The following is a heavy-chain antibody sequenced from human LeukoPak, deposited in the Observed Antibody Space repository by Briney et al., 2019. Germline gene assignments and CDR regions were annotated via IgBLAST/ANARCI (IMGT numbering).Heavy chain of an antibody. J-gene: IGHJ4*02. CDR3: ATKQWLAPPPDS. CDR2: INTDGTVT. CDR1: GFTFSKYL. Sequence: VGSLRLSCAASGFTFSKYLMLWVRHAPGKGLESVSRINTDGTVTTYADSVKGRFTVSRDNADNTMFLQMNSVRDEDTAVYYCATKQWLAPPPDSWGQGTPVTVSS. D-gene: IGHD6-19*01. V-gene: IGHV3-74*01.